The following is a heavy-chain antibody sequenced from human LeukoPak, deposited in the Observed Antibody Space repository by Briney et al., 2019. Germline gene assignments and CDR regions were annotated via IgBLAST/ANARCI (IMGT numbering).Heavy chain of an antibody. CDR3: AKDSLEYSSSWADY. V-gene: IGHV3-23*01. Sequence: GGSLRLSCAASGFTFSSYGMSWVRQAPGKGLEWVSAISGSGGSTYYADSVKGRFTISRDNSKNTLYLQMNSLRAEDTAVYYCAKDSLEYSSSWADYWGQGTLVTVSS. CDR1: GFTFSSYG. D-gene: IGHD6-6*01. J-gene: IGHJ4*02. CDR2: ISGSGGST.